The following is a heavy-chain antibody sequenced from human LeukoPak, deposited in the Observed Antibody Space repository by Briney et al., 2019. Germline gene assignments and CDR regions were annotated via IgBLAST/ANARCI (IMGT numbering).Heavy chain of an antibody. J-gene: IGHJ4*02. CDR1: GGTFSSYA. Sequence: ASVKVSCKASGGTFSSYAISWVRQAPGQGLEWMGRIIPILGIANYAQKFQGRVTITADKSTSTAYMELSSLRSEDTAVYYCARELVPPRSTRRHFDYWGQGTLVTVSS. D-gene: IGHD2-8*02. CDR3: ARELVPPRSTRRHFDY. CDR2: IIPILGIA. V-gene: IGHV1-69*04.